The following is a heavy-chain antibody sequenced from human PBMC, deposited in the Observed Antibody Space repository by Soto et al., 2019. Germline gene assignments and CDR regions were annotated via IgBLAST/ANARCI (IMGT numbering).Heavy chain of an antibody. CDR2: IIPILGKA. Sequence: QVQLVQSGAEVKKPGSSVKVSCKASGGTFSSYAISWVRQAPGQGLEWMGGIIPILGKANSAEKFQGRVTITADKSRITAYMARSRLSSEATAVYYWARKVNTGSYYFDYCGRDTVVIVAS. CDR1: GGTFSSYA. V-gene: IGHV1-69*06. CDR3: ARKVNTGSYYFDY. J-gene: IGHJ4*02. D-gene: IGHD4-17*01.